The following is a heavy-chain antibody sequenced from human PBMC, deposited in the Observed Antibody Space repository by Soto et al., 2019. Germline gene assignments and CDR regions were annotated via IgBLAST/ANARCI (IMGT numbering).Heavy chain of an antibody. CDR2: INHSGST. J-gene: IGHJ4*02. V-gene: IGHV4-34*02. CDR1: GGSFSDYY. CDR3: ARGCTSTSCPFFY. Sequence: QVQVQQWGAGLLKPSETLSLTCTVYGGSFSDYYWSWIRQPPGQGLEWIGEINHSGSTYYNPSLKSRVSISVDTSNNQISLKLKSVTVADTAVYYCARGCTSTSCPFFYWGQGTLVTVSS. D-gene: IGHD2-2*01.